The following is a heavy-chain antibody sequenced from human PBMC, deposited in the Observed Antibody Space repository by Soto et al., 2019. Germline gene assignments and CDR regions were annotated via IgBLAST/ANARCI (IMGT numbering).Heavy chain of an antibody. CDR1: GYTLTELS. D-gene: IGHD6-13*01. Sequence: ASVKISCKVSGYTLTELSMHWVRQAPGKGLEWMGGFDPEDGETIYAQKFQGRVTMTEDTSTDTAYMELSSLRSEDTAVYYCATVERNSSSWYYYFDYWGQGTLVTVSS. J-gene: IGHJ4*02. CDR3: ATVERNSSSWYYYFDY. V-gene: IGHV1-24*01. CDR2: FDPEDGET.